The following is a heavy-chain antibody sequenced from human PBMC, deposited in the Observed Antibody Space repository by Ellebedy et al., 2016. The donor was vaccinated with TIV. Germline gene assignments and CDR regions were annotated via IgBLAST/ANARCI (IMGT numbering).Heavy chain of an antibody. CDR3: AGDGYNYADYYYYGMDV. V-gene: IGHV4-59*01. J-gene: IGHJ6*02. CDR1: GGSISSYY. D-gene: IGHD5-24*01. Sequence: SETLSLTCTVSGGSISSYYWSWIRQPPGKGLEWIGYFYYSGSTNYNPSLKSRFTISVDTSKNEFSLNLSSVTAADTSVYYCAGDGYNYADYYYYGMDVWGQGTTVTVSS. CDR2: FYYSGST.